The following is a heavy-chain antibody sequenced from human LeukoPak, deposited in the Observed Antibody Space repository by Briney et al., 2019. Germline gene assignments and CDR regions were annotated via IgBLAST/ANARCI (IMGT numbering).Heavy chain of an antibody. D-gene: IGHD5-24*01. Sequence: EASVKVSCKASGYAFTGYYMHWVRQAPGQGLEWMGWINPNSGGTNYAQKFQGWVTMTRDTSISTAYMELSRLGSDDTAVYCCARDRRDGYNHNWFDPWGQGTLVTVSS. CDR3: ARDRRDGYNHNWFDP. J-gene: IGHJ5*02. CDR1: GYAFTGYY. V-gene: IGHV1-2*04. CDR2: INPNSGGT.